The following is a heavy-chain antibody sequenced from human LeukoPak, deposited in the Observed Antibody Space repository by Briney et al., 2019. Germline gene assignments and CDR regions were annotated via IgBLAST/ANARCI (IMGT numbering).Heavy chain of an antibody. J-gene: IGHJ4*02. CDR1: GFTVSSNS. CDR2: IYSDNT. D-gene: IGHD4/OR15-4a*01. Sequence: PGGSLRLSCTVSGFTVSSNSMSWVRQAPGKGLGWVSFIYSDNTHYSDSVKGRFTISRDNSKNTLYLQMNSLRAEDTAVYYRARRAGAYSHPYDYWGQGTLVTVSS. V-gene: IGHV3-53*01. CDR3: ARRAGAYSHPYDY.